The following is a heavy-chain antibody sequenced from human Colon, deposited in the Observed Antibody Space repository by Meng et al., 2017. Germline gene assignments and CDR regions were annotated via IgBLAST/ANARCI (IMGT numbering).Heavy chain of an antibody. V-gene: IGHV4-59*01. CDR1: GAPIKSYF. D-gene: IGHD3-10*01. J-gene: IGHJ5*02. Sequence: VQLQASGPGLMNPSETPSLTFTVSGAPIKSYFCSWLRQAPGKGLECIAAIHYRGKTDYNPSLKSRVAISVDSSKSHFSLNLSSVTAADTAVYYCATSDRVPGWFDPWGQGTLVTGSS. CDR2: IHYRGKT. CDR3: ATSDRVPGWFDP.